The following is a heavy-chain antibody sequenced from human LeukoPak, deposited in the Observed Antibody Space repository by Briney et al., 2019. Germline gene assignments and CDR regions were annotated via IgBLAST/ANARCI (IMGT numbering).Heavy chain of an antibody. V-gene: IGHV3-30-3*01. J-gene: IGHJ5*02. D-gene: IGHD3-3*01. CDR2: ISYDGSNK. Sequence: GGSLRLSCAASGFTFSSYAMHWVRQAPGKGLEWVAVISYDGSNKYYADSVKGRFTISRDNSKNTLYLQMNSLRAEDTAVYYCAKDRDTIFGVVIAAPWFDPWGQGTLVTVSS. CDR1: GFTFSSYA. CDR3: AKDRDTIFGVVIAAPWFDP.